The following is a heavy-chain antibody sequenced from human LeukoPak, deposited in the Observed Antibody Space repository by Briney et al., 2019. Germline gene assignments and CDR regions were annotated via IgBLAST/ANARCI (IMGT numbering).Heavy chain of an antibody. V-gene: IGHV4-4*07. J-gene: IGHJ4*02. CDR1: GGSISTYL. CDR2: ISASGTT. CDR3: AREGYNLGTDF. Sequence: PSETLSLICSVSGGSISTYLWSWIRQPAGKGLEWIGHISASGTTNYNASLKSRVTMSADTSKNQFSLRLNSVTAADTAVYYCAREGYNLGTDFWGQGTLVTVSS. D-gene: IGHD5-18*01.